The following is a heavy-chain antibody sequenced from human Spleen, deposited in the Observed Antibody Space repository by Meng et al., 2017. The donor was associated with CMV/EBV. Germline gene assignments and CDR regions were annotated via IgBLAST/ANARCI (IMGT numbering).Heavy chain of an antibody. Sequence: ASVKVSCKASGYTFTSYYMHWVRQATGQGLEWMGWMNPNSGNTGYAQKFQGRVTMTRNTSISTAYMELSSLRSEDTAVYYCASAGYCSGGSCYSDYWGQGTLVTVSS. V-gene: IGHV1-8*02. CDR2: MNPNSGNT. J-gene: IGHJ4*02. CDR3: ASAGYCSGGSCYSDY. D-gene: IGHD2-15*01. CDR1: GYTFTSYY.